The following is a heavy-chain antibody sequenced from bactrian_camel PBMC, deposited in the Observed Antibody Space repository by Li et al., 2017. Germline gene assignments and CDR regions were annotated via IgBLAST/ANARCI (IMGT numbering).Heavy chain of an antibody. CDR1: GYTYSTYS. D-gene: IGHD4*01. J-gene: IGHJ4*01. V-gene: IGHV3-2*01. Sequence: QVQLVESGGGSVQAGGSMRLSCVVSGYTYSTYSMGWFRQAPGKGLEWLSSIYSDGSNTYYEDSVKGRFTVSRDNAKNTLYLQLNSLKTEDTAMYSCAKGAGGSTTIPTERGQGTQVTVS. CDR2: IYSDGSNT.